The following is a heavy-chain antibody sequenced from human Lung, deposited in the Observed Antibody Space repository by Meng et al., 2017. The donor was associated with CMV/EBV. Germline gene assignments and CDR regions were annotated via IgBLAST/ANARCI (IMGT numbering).Heavy chain of an antibody. CDR2: ISGSVGNT. V-gene: IGHV3-23*01. D-gene: IGHD5-18*01. CDR1: VFPFRSYA. CDR3: AREEAMVGYYTNWFDA. J-gene: IGHJ5*02. Sequence: VFPFRSYAMSWVRQAPGKGLEWVSSISGSVGNTYYADSVKGRFTISRDNSGDTLYMQMSSLRAEDTAVYYCAREEAMVGYYTNWFDAWGQGALVTVSS.